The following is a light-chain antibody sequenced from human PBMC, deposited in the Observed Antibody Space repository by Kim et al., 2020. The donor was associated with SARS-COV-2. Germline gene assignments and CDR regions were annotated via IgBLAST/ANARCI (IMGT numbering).Light chain of an antibody. CDR2: GKN. V-gene: IGLV3-19*01. CDR3: NSRDSSGNHVV. CDR1: SLRNYY. Sequence: GQTVRITCQGDSLRNYYANWYQQTPGQAPVLVIYGKNNRPSGIPDLFSGSSSGNTASLTITGAQAEDEADYYCNSRDSSGNHVVFGGGTQLTVL. J-gene: IGLJ2*01.